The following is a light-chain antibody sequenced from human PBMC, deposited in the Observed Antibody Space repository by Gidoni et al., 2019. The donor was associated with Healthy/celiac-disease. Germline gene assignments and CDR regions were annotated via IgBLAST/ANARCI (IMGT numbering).Light chain of an antibody. CDR2: AAS. J-gene: IGKJ2*01. V-gene: IGKV1-39*01. Sequence: DIHMTQSPSSLSASVGDRVTLTRRASQNSSNYLTWYQQKPGKAPKLLIYAASSLQSGVPARFSGSGSGTDITLTISSLQPEDFATYYCQQSYSTPDTFGQGTKLEIK. CDR1: QNSSNY. CDR3: QQSYSTPDT.